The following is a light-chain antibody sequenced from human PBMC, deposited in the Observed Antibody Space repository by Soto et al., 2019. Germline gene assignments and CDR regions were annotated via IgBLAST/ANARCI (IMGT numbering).Light chain of an antibody. CDR2: WAS. Sequence: DIVMTQSPDSLAVSLGERATINCKSSQSVLYSSNNKNYLAWYQQKPGQPPKLLIYWASTRESGVPDRFSGSGSGTDFTLTISSLQAEDVAVYYCHQYYSNPRTFGQGTRLEIK. V-gene: IGKV4-1*01. J-gene: IGKJ5*01. CDR1: QSVLYSSNNKNY. CDR3: HQYYSNPRT.